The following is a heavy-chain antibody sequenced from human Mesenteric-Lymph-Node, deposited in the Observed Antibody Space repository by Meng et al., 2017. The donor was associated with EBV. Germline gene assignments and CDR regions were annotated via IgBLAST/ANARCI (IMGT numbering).Heavy chain of an antibody. D-gene: IGHD3-10*01. V-gene: IGHV3-11*01. CDR3: ARGPSLGVTAFEY. J-gene: IGHJ4*02. Sequence: QGQVVGVGEGLVKPGGSLGGSCAASGFTFSAYYMTWIREAPGKGLEWVSYISDSGSTIYYADSVKGRFTISRDNAKNSLYLQMNSLRVEDTAVYYCARGPSLGVTAFEYWGQGTLVTVSS. CDR1: GFTFSAYY. CDR2: ISDSGSTI.